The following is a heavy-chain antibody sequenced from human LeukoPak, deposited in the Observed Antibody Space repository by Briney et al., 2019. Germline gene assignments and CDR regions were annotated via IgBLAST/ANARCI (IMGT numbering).Heavy chain of an antibody. D-gene: IGHD1-26*01. Sequence: QAGGPLRLSCAASGFTFSSNGMHWVRQAPGKGLEWVAVIWYDGSKKYYADSVKGRFTISRDNSKNTLDLQMDSLRAEDTAVYYCARMSGSHIDYWGQGTLVTVSS. J-gene: IGHJ4*02. V-gene: IGHV3-33*01. CDR3: ARMSGSHIDY. CDR2: IWYDGSKK. CDR1: GFTFSSNG.